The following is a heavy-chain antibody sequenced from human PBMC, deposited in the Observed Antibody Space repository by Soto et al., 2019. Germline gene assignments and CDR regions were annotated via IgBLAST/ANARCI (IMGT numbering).Heavy chain of an antibody. J-gene: IGHJ3*02. CDR1: GGSISSSSYY. V-gene: IGHV4-39*01. D-gene: IGHD3-22*01. CDR3: ARGWNYYDSSGYYLGPIFFDI. CDR2: IYYSGST. Sequence: PRETLSLTCTVSGGSISSSSYYWGWIRQPPGKGLEWIGSIYYSGSTYYNPSLKSRVTISVDTSKNQFSLKLSSVTAADTAVYYCARGWNYYDSSGYYLGPIFFDIWGQDIIFTVSS.